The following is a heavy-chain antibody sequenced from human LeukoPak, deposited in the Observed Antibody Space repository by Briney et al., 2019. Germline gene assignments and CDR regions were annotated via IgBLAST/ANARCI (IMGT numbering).Heavy chain of an antibody. D-gene: IGHD6-19*01. CDR1: GFTFSDYY. CDR3: AKVLLGWYTFDY. Sequence: PGGSLRLSCAASGFTFSDYYMSWVRQAPGKGLEWVSAISGSGGSTYYADSVKGRFTISRDNSKNTLYLQMNSLRAEDTAVYYCAKVLLGWYTFDYWGQGTLVTVSS. V-gene: IGHV3-23*01. CDR2: ISGSGGST. J-gene: IGHJ4*02.